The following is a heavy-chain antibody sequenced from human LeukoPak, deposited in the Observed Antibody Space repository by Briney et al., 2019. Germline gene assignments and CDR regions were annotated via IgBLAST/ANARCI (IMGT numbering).Heavy chain of an antibody. CDR1: GGSISSFY. V-gene: IGHV4-59*12. CDR3: ARGEPLWFGESHAFDI. CDR2: VYYSGTT. J-gene: IGHJ3*02. Sequence: SETLSLTCTVSGGSISSFYWSWIRQPPGKGLEWIGCVYYSGTTNYNPSLKSRVTISGDTSKNQFSLKLSSVTAADTAVYYCARGEPLWFGESHAFDIWGQGTMVTVSS. D-gene: IGHD3-10*01.